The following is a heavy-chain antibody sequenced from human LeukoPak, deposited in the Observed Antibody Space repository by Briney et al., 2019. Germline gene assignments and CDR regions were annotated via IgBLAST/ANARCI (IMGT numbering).Heavy chain of an antibody. V-gene: IGHV3-48*03. CDR3: ARGLRYTRFDP. CDR2: ISSSGSTI. J-gene: IGHJ5*02. Sequence: HSGGSLRLSCAASGFTFSSYEMNWVRQAPGKGLEWVSYISSSGSTIYYADSVKGRFTISRDNAKNSLYLQMNSLRAEDTAVYYCARGLRYTRFDPWGQGTLVTVSS. D-gene: IGHD3-9*01. CDR1: GFTFSSYE.